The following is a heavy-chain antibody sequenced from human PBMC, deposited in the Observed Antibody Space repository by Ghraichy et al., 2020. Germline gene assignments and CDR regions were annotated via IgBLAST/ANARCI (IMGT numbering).Heavy chain of an antibody. J-gene: IGHJ6*01. V-gene: IGHV3-48*01. CDR1: GFTLSDYS. D-gene: IGHD4-23*01. CDR2: ITSSGKFI. Sequence: GGSLRLSCAVSGFTLSDYSISWVRQAPGKGLEWIAYITSSGKFISYADSVKGRFTVSRDNSKKTLYLQMNSLRGEDTAVYYCARASAVVRFYYYAAMDVWGQGTTVPVSS. CDR3: ARASAVVRFYYYAAMDV.